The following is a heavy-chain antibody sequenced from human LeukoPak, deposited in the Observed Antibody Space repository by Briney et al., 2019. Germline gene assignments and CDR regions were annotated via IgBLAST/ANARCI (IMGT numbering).Heavy chain of an antibody. V-gene: IGHV3-48*02. CDR2: IGSGSSAI. D-gene: IGHD3-10*01. CDR3: ARGRGLTLSYHYFDY. Sequence: GGSLRLSCVASGFTFSSFGMNWVRQAPGKGLEWVSYIGSGSSAIHYADSVKGRFTIFRDNAKNSLYLQMNSLRDEDAAVYYCARGRGLTLSYHYFDYWGQGTLVTVSS. CDR1: GFTFSSFG. J-gene: IGHJ4*02.